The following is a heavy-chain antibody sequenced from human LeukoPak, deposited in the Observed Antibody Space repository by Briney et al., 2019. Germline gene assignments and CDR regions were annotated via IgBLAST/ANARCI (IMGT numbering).Heavy chain of an antibody. CDR1: GYSFTSHY. V-gene: IGHV1-46*01. J-gene: IGHJ4*02. CDR2: INPRGTAT. CDR3: ARVYCSSTSCPSGTDY. D-gene: IGHD2-2*01. Sequence: ASVKVSCKASGYSFTSHYMHWVRQAPGQGLEWMGLINPRGTATRYAESFQGRLTLTRDLSTSTDYMELSSLRSDDTAVYYCARVYCSSTSCPSGTDYWGQGTLVTVSS.